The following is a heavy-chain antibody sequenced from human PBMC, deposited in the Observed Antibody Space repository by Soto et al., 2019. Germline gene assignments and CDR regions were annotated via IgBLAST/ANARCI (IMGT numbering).Heavy chain of an antibody. D-gene: IGHD5-12*01. CDR1: GGSISSSDYY. V-gene: IGHV4-39*01. CDR3: ARHLSDSGYDLNY. Sequence: PSETLSLTCTVSGGSISSSDYYWGWIRQPPGKGLEWIGSIYYSGSTYYNPSLKSRVSISVDTSKNQFSLNLTSVTAADTAVYYCARHLSDSGYDLNYWGQGTLVTVSS. CDR2: IYYSGST. J-gene: IGHJ4*01.